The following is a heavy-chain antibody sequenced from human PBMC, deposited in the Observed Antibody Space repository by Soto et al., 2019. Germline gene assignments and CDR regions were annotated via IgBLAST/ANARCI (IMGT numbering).Heavy chain of an antibody. Sequence: GGSLRLSCAASGFTFSSYAMNWVRQAPGKGLEWVSSISHSGDTTYYADSVKGRFTISRDNSKNTVYLQMNSLRAEDTAVYYCAKPKSVGDSGGSHLVDYWGQGTLVTVSS. V-gene: IGHV3-23*01. CDR3: AKPKSVGDSGGSHLVDY. CDR2: ISHSGDTT. D-gene: IGHD2-15*01. CDR1: GFTFSSYA. J-gene: IGHJ4*02.